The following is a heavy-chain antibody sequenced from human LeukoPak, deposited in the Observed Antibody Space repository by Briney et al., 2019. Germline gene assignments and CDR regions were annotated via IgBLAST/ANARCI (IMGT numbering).Heavy chain of an antibody. CDR2: ISWNSGSI. V-gene: IGHV3-9*01. Sequence: PGGSLGLSCEASGFTFDDYVMHWVRQAPGKGLEWVSGISWNSGSIAYADSVKGRFTISRDNSKNTLYLQMNSLRAEDTAVYYCAKGALAMVWKNWFDPWGQGTLVTVSS. CDR3: AKGALAMVWKNWFDP. J-gene: IGHJ5*02. CDR1: GFTFDDYV. D-gene: IGHD5-18*01.